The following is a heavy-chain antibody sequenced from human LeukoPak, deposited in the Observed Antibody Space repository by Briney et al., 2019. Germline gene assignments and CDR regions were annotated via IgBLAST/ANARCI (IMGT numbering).Heavy chain of an antibody. J-gene: IGHJ4*02. CDR1: GGSISSSSYS. CDR3: WAIVTTIKLDF. CDR2: VSHSGSI. Sequence: SETLSPTCTVSGGSISSSSYSWGWIRQPPGKGLEWIGSVSHSGSINYDPSLKNRVTISVDTSKNQFSLKLSSVTAADTAVYYCWAIVTTIKLDFWGQGTLVTVSS. D-gene: IGHD5-12*01. V-gene: IGHV4-39*01.